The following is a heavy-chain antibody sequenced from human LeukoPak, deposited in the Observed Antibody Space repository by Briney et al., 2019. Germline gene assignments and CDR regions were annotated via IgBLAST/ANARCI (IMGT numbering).Heavy chain of an antibody. CDR1: GFTFSGYS. CDR3: ARDLGVIVHPSDY. CDR2: ISSIITYI. J-gene: IGHJ4*02. D-gene: IGHD3-16*02. V-gene: IGHV3-21*01. Sequence: PGGSLRLSCAASGFTFSGYSMNWVRQAPGKGLEWVSSISSIITYIYYADSVKGRFTISSDNARNSLYLQMNSLRAEDTAVYYCARDLGVIVHPSDYWGQGTLVTVSS.